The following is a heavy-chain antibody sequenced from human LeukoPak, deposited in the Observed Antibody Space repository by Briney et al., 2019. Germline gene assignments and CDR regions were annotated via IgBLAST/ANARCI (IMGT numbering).Heavy chain of an antibody. J-gene: IGHJ4*02. CDR2: MYLSGTT. Sequence: PSETLSLTCTVSGGSISGSSYYWGWIRQPPGKGLEWIGEMYLSGTTHSNPSVKSRVTISIDKSKNQFFLNLSSVTAADTAVYYCAGLVGRYSSGLYYYYFDYWGQGTLVTVSS. V-gene: IGHV4-39*07. D-gene: IGHD3-22*01. CDR1: GGSISGSSYY. CDR3: AGLVGRYSSGLYYYYFDY.